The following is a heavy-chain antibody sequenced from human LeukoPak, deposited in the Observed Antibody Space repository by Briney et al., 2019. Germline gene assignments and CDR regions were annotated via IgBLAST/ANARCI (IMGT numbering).Heavy chain of an antibody. CDR3: ARDEFSSSWAYFDY. CDR1: GFSFTGYT. Sequence: GGSLRLSCAASGFSFTGYTMNWVRQAPGKGLEWVSSISSRSGYIYYADSLKGRFTISRDNARNSLYLQMNSLRVEDTAVYYCARDEFSSSWAYFDYWGQGTLVTVSS. D-gene: IGHD6-13*01. V-gene: IGHV3-21*01. CDR2: ISSRSGYI. J-gene: IGHJ4*02.